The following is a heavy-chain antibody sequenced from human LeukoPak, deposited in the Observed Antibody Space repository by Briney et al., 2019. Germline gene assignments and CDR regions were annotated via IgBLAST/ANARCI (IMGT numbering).Heavy chain of an antibody. V-gene: IGHV3-48*03. CDR1: GFTFSSYE. CDR2: ISSSGSTI. Sequence: GGSLRLSCAASGFTFSSYEMNWVHQAPGKGLEWVSYISSSGSTIYYADSVKGRFTISRDNAENSLYLQMNSLRAEDTAVYYCAELGITMIGGVWGKGTAVTISS. D-gene: IGHD3-10*02. J-gene: IGHJ6*04. CDR3: AELGITMIGGV.